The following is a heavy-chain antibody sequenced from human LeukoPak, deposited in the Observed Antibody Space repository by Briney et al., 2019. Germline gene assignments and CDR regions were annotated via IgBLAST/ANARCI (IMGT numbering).Heavy chain of an antibody. CDR3: ARDSVGGSGWSYYYYYGMDV. V-gene: IGHV1-18*01. CDR1: GYTFTSYG. D-gene: IGHD6-19*01. CDR2: IGAYNGNT. J-gene: IGHJ6*02. Sequence: ASVKVSCKASGYTFTSYGISWVRQAPGQGLEWMGWIGAYNGNTNYAQKLQGRVTMTTDTSTSTAYMELRSLRSDDTAVYYCARDSVGGSGWSYYYYYGMDVWGQGTTVTVSS.